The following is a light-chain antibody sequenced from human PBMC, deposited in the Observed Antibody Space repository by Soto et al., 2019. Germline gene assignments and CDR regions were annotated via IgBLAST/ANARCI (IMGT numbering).Light chain of an antibody. Sequence: EIVLTQSPATLSLSPGERATVSCRASQSVYSLLAWFQQKPCQVPRLLIYDAATRATGIPARFSGSGYGTDFTLTISSLEPEDFAVYFCQQRANLWTFGQGTRVQIK. CDR1: QSVYSL. J-gene: IGKJ1*01. V-gene: IGKV3-11*01. CDR2: DAA. CDR3: QQRANLWT.